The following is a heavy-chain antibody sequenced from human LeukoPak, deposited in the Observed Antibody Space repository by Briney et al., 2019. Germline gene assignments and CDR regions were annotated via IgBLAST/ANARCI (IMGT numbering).Heavy chain of an antibody. J-gene: IGHJ4*02. CDR2: ISAYNGDT. CDR1: VYTFTDYG. V-gene: IGHV1-18*01. Sequence: ASVNVSYTASVYTFTDYGVSWVRQAPGQGLEWMGWISAYNGDTDSAQKVQGRITMTTDTSTSTAYMELRSLRSDDTAVYYCARGRYSAYPTALDYWGQGTLVTVSS. D-gene: IGHD4/OR15-4a*01. CDR3: ARGRYSAYPTALDY.